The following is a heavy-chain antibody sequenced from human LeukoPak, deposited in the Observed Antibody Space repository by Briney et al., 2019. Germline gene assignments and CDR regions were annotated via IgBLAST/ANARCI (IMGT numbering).Heavy chain of an antibody. Sequence: GGSLRLSCAASGFTFSNHGMNWVRQAPGKGLEWVSGISPRGDITYYADSVKGRFTISRDNSKNTLYLEVISLRAEDTAVYYCAKDGPQESGVYYYYYYMDVWGKGTTVTISS. CDR1: GFTFSNHG. V-gene: IGHV3-23*01. CDR3: AKDGPQESGVYYYYYYMDV. D-gene: IGHD3-10*01. J-gene: IGHJ6*03. CDR2: ISPRGDIT.